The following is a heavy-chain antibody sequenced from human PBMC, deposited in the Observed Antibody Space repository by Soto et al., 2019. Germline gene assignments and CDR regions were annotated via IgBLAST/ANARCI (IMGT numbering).Heavy chain of an antibody. D-gene: IGHD3-10*01. J-gene: IGHJ6*02. V-gene: IGHV3-15*07. CDR3: TTKAEGSGSYVYYYGMDV. CDR2: IKSKTDGGTT. Sequence: EVQLVESGGGLVKPGGSLRLSCAASGFTFSNAWMNWVRQAPGKGLEWVGRIKSKTDGGTTDYAAPVKGRFTISRDDSKNTLYLQMNSLKTEDTAVYYCTTKAEGSGSYVYYYGMDVWGQGTTVTVSS. CDR1: GFTFSNAW.